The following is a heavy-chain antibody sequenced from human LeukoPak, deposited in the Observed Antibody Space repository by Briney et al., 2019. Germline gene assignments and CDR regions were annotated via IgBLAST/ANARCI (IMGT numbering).Heavy chain of an antibody. CDR3: ARDPLRATDRQEEDY. CDR2: IYSGGST. Sequence: GGSLRLSCAASGFTVSSNYMSWVRQAPGKGLEWVSVIYSGGSTYYADSVKGRFTISRDNSKNTLYLQMNSLRAEDTAVYYCARDPLRATDRQEEDYWGQGTLVTVSS. J-gene: IGHJ4*02. CDR1: GFTVSSNY. V-gene: IGHV3-53*01.